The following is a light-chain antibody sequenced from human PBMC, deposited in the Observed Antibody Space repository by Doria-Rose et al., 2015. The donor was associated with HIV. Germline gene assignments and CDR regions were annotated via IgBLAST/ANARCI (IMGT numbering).Light chain of an antibody. J-gene: IGKJ1*01. Sequence: TQSPGTLSLSPGERATLSCRASQSFSSTYLAWYQQKPGQAPSLLIYDGSTRATGIPDRFSSSGSGTDFTLTINRLEPEDFALYYCRQYGTSWTFGQGTKVEI. CDR3: RQYGTSWT. CDR1: QSFSSTY. V-gene: IGKV3-20*01. CDR2: DGS.